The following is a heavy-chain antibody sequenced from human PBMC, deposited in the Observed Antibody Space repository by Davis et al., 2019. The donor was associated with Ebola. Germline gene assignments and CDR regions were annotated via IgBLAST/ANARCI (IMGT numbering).Heavy chain of an antibody. Sequence: GESLKIFCTASGFTFINYSMNWVRQAPGRGLEWVSLITGSSTYMYYADSVKGRFTISRDNAKNSLYLQMNNLRVEDTAVYYCAREPTAAGLDYWGQGILVTVAS. J-gene: IGHJ4*02. CDR3: AREPTAAGLDY. D-gene: IGHD6-13*01. CDR2: ITGSSTYM. V-gene: IGHV3-21*01. CDR1: GFTFINYS.